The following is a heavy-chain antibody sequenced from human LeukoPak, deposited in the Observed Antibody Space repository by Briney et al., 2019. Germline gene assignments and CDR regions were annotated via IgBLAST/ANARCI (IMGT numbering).Heavy chain of an antibody. J-gene: IGHJ4*02. D-gene: IGHD1-26*01. CDR3: ARVGYSGSRGFDY. CDR1: GYTFTNYW. Sequence: GESLKISCKGSGYTFTNYWVAWVRQVPGRGLEWMGIIYPGDSDTRYTPSFQGQVTISADKSISTAYLQWSSLKASDTAMYYCARVGYSGSRGFDYWGQGTLVTVSS. V-gene: IGHV5-51*01. CDR2: IYPGDSDT.